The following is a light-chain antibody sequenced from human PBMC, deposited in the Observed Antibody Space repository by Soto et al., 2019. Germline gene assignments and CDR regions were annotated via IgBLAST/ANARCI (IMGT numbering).Light chain of an antibody. J-gene: IGKJ1*01. Sequence: EIGMNHPPAALAVSAGEAATLSCGASQSVHSRLAWYQQKPGQAPRLLIYGASTRATGTPPRFRGSGSGTEFTLTISSLQSEDSAVYYCQQYDDWHPWTFGPWTKV. V-gene: IGKV3-15*01. CDR3: QQYDDWHPWT. CDR1: QSVHSR. CDR2: GAS.